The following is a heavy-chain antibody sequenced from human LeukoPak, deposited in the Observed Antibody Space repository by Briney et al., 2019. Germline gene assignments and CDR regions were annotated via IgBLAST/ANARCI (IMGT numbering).Heavy chain of an antibody. CDR1: GFTFSSYW. D-gene: IGHD6-13*01. V-gene: IGHV3-7*01. Sequence: PGGSLRLSCAASGFTFSSYWMSWVRQAPGKGLEWVANIKQDGSEKYYVDSVKGRFTISRDNAKNSLYLQMNSLRAEDTAVYYCALWGIAAAAKPASAAFDYWSQGTLVTVSS. CDR3: ALWGIAAAAKPASAAFDY. CDR2: IKQDGSEK. J-gene: IGHJ4*02.